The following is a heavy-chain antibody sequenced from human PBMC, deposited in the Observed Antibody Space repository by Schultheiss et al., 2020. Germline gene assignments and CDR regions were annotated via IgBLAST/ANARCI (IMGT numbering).Heavy chain of an antibody. D-gene: IGHD6-25*01. CDR2: IWYDGSNK. Sequence: GGSLRLSCAASGLTFRTYGIHWVRQAPGKGLEWVALIWYDGSNKYYADSVKGRFTISRDNAKNSLYLQMNSLRAEDTAVYYCARASSGFDYWGQGTLVTVSS. CDR1: GLTFRTYG. CDR3: ARASSGFDY. V-gene: IGHV3-33*01. J-gene: IGHJ4*02.